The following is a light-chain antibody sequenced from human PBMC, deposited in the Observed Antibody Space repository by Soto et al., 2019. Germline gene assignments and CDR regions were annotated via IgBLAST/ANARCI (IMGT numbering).Light chain of an antibody. Sequence: DIQLTQSPSFLSASVGDRVTITCRASQGISSYLAWYQQKPGKAPKLLIYAASTLQSGVPSRFSGSGSGTEFPLTISSLQPEDFATYYCQQLNSYPPLFTFGHGTKVDIK. V-gene: IGKV1-9*01. J-gene: IGKJ3*01. CDR3: QQLNSYPPLFT. CDR1: QGISSY. CDR2: AAS.